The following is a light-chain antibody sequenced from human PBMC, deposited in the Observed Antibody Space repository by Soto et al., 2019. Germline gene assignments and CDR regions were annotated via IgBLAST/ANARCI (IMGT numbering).Light chain of an antibody. CDR3: QLSGSFRYT. Sequence: EIVLTQSPGTLSLSPGERATLSCRASQSISSSYLTWYQQKPGQAPRLLIYGASTRATGIPDRFSGSGSGTDFTLTISRLEPEDFAVYYCQLSGSFRYTFGQGTKLEI. V-gene: IGKV3-20*01. J-gene: IGKJ2*01. CDR2: GAS. CDR1: QSISSSY.